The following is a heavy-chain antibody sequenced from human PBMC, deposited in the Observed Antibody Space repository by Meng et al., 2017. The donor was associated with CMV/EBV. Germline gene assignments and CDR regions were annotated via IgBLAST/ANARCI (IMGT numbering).Heavy chain of an antibody. V-gene: IGHV1-69*05. CDR1: VGTLSGYV. D-gene: IGHD4/OR15-4a*01. CDR3: AREKYYGAVTNWGGFDY. Sequence: SSVNVSRKASVGTLSGYVISWVRQAPGQGLEWMGGIIPIFGTAHYAQKLQDRVTITTDASTSTAYMELSSLRSEDTAVYYCAREKYYGAVTNWGGFDYWGQGTLVTVSS. J-gene: IGHJ4*02. CDR2: IIPIFGTA.